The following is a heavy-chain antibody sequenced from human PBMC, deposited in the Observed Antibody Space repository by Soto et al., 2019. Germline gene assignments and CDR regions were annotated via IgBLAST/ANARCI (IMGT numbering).Heavy chain of an antibody. CDR2: MNPNSGNT. J-gene: IGHJ6*01. D-gene: IGHD3-3*01. CDR3: ASVVRPVSRYYDFLFCKARHYSYGMDV. Sequence: ASVKVSCKASGYTFTSYDINWVRQATGQGLEWMGWMNPNSGNTGYAQKFQGRVTMTRNTSISTAYMELSSLRSEDTAVYYCASVVRPVSRYYDFLFCKARHYSYGMDVWVQG. V-gene: IGHV1-8*01. CDR1: GYTFTSYD.